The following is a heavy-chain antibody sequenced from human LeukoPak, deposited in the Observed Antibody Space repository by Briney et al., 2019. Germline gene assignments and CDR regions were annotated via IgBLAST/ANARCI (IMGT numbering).Heavy chain of an antibody. CDR2: IWYDGSSK. CDR1: GFTFSSYG. Sequence: GGSLRLSCAASGFTFSSYGMHWVRQAPGKGLEWVALIWYDGSSKHYADSVKGRFTISRDNSKNTLYLQMNSLRAEDTAVYYCAKGTMVRGDHWGQGTLVTVSS. CDR3: AKGTMVRGDH. J-gene: IGHJ4*02. D-gene: IGHD3-10*01. V-gene: IGHV3-30*02.